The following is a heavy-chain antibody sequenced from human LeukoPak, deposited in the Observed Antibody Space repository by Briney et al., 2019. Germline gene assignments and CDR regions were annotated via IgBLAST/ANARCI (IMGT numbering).Heavy chain of an antibody. V-gene: IGHV1-8*01. CDR1: RYTLTSYD. CDR2: MNPNSGNT. D-gene: IGHD3-9*01. J-gene: IGHJ3*02. Sequence: ASVKVSLKTSRYTLTSYDINWVSQATAQGREWMGWMNPNSGNTGYAQKFQGRVTMPRNTSISTAYMELSSLRSEDTAVYYCARSPMRRDILTGPAFDIWGQGTMVTVSS. CDR3: ARSPMRRDILTGPAFDI.